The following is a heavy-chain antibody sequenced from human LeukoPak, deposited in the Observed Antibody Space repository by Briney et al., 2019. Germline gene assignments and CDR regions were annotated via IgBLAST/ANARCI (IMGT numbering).Heavy chain of an antibody. CDR2: ISYDGSNK. Sequence: GGSLRLSCAASGFTFSSSAMHWVRQAPDKGLEWVAVISYDGSNKYYADSVKGRFTISRDNSKNTLYLQMNSLRAEDTAVYYCAKDGRAYYYDSSGYYLDYFDYWGQGTLVTVSS. CDR3: AKDGRAYYYDSSGYYLDYFDY. CDR1: GFTFSSSA. D-gene: IGHD3-22*01. V-gene: IGHV3-30-3*01. J-gene: IGHJ4*02.